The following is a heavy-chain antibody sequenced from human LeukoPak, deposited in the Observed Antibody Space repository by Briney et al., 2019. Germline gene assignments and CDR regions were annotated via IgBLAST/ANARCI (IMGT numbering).Heavy chain of an antibody. CDR1: GFTFSIRG. D-gene: IGHD2-2*01. Sequence: PGGSLRLSCAASGFTFSIRGFHWVRRAPGKGLEWVAFISNDEKSIFYADSVKGRFTISRDNSRSTLYLQLNSLRAEDTAVYYCARGLSRREYFDHWGQGTLVTV. J-gene: IGHJ1*01. V-gene: IGHV3-30*02. CDR3: ARGLSRREYFDH. CDR2: ISNDEKSI.